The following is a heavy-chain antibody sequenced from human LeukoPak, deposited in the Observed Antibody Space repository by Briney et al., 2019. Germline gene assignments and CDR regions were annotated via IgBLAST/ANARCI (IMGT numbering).Heavy chain of an antibody. V-gene: IGHV3-23*01. CDR3: AKDFVPYMVVGARGGDY. CDR1: GFTFSSYA. Sequence: PGGSLRLSCAASGFTFSSYAMSWVRQAPGKGLEWVSAISGSGGSTYYADSVKGRFTISRDNSKNTLYLQMNSLRAEDTAVYYCAKDFVPYMVVGARGGDYWGQGTLVTVSS. J-gene: IGHJ4*02. D-gene: IGHD2-21*01. CDR2: ISGSGGST.